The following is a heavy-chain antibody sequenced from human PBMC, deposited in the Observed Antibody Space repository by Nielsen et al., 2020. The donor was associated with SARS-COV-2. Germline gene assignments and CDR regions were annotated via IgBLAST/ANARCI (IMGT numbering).Heavy chain of an antibody. Sequence: GESLKISCAAPGFTFSNAWMSWVRQAQGKGLEWVGRMKSKTDGGTTDYAAPVKGRFIISRDDSKNMVYLQMNSLKIEDTAVYYCTTGTLNDYGDNVDSYYYGMDVWGQGTAVTVSS. CDR1: GFTFSNAW. CDR2: MKSKTDGGTT. J-gene: IGHJ6*02. D-gene: IGHD4-17*01. V-gene: IGHV3-15*01. CDR3: TTGTLNDYGDNVDSYYYGMDV.